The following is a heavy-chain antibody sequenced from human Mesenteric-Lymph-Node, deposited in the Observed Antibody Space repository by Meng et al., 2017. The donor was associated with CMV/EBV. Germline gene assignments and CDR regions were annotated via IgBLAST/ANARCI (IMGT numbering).Heavy chain of an antibody. J-gene: IGHJ4*02. V-gene: IGHV1-2*02. CDR1: GYTFTEYY. CDR3: ARQFCSGGDCFSFFDY. Sequence: ASVKVSCKASGYTFTEYYIHWVRQAPGQGLEWMGWINPKNGDRHTVQKFQGRVTMTRDTSISTASMEVTRLRYDDTAVYYCARQFCSGGDCFSFFDYWGQGTLVTVS. CDR2: INPKNGDR. D-gene: IGHD2-15*01.